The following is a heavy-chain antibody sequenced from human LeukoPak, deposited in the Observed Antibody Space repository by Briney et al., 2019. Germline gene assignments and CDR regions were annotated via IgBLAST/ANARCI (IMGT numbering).Heavy chain of an antibody. CDR1: GYDFSRYD. CDR2: ISGYNGKT. D-gene: IGHD3-10*01. V-gene: IGHV1-18*01. Sequence: ASVKVSCKASGYDFSRYDINWVRLAPGQGLEWLGWISGYNGKTNYAQKFQGRVTMTTEKSTTTAYMELTSLRFDDTAVYYCARDDEEFGELSWFDPWGQGTLVTVSS. J-gene: IGHJ5*02. CDR3: ARDDEEFGELSWFDP.